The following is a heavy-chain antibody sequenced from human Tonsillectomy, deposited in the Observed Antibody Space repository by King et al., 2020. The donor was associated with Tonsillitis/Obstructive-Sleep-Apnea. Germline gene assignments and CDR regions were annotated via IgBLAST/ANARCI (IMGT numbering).Heavy chain of an antibody. Sequence: VQLVESGAEVKKPGASVKVSCEASGYTFTGYYMHWVRQAPGQGLEWMGRIDPNSGGTNFAQKFKGSVTMTRETSISTAYMELSRLRTDDTAVYYCAREGGSQYDLYYMDVWGKGTTVTVSS. CDR1: GYTFTGYY. CDR2: IDPNSGGT. D-gene: IGHD3-3*01. J-gene: IGHJ6*03. V-gene: IGHV1-2*06. CDR3: AREGGSQYDLYYMDV.